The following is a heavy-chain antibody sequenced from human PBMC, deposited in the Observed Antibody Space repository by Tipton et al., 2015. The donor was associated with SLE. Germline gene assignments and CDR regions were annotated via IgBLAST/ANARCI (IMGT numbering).Heavy chain of an antibody. V-gene: IGHV4-59*08. CDR2: IYYSGTSGTT. CDR1: GHSISSGFY. CDR3: ARTQHCSGGTCPGYNYYYAMDV. J-gene: IGHJ6*02. D-gene: IGHD2-15*01. Sequence: TLSLTCSVSGHSISSGFYWSWIRQPPGKGLEWIGYIYYSGTSGTTNYNPSLKSRVSISVDTSKKQFSLTLRSVTAADTAVYFCARTQHCSGGTCPGYNYYYAMDVWGQGTTVTVSS.